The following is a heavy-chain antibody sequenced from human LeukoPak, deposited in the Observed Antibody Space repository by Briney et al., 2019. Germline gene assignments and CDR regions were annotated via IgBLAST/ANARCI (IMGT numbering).Heavy chain of an antibody. CDR2: IRSKAYGGTT. CDR3: TRDREDYDILTYRYYFDY. D-gene: IGHD3-9*01. V-gene: IGHV3-49*04. CDR1: GFTFGDYA. J-gene: IGHJ4*02. Sequence: GGSPRLSCTASGFTFGDYAMSWVRQAPGKGLEWVGFIRSKAYGGTTEYAASVKGRFTISRDDSKSIAYLQMNSLKTEDTAVYYCTRDREDYDILTYRYYFDYWGQGTLVTVSS.